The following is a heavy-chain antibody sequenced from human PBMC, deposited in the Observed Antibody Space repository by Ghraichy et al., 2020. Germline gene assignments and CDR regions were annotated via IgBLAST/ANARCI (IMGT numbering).Heavy chain of an antibody. D-gene: IGHD3-3*02. CDR2: IDTDGSNT. Sequence: GESLNISCAASGFTFSRSWMHWVRQAPGKGLVWVSRIDTDGSNTRYADSVKGRFTISRDNAKNTLYLQMNSLGADDTAVYYCASSMACWFDPWGQGTLVTVSS. CDR3: ASSMACWFDP. CDR1: GFTFSRSW. J-gene: IGHJ5*02. V-gene: IGHV3-74*01.